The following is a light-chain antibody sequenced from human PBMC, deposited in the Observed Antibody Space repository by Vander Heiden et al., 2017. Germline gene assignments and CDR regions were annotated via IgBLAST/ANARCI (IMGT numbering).Light chain of an antibody. CDR2: GAS. J-gene: IGKJ1*01. CDR1: QSVSSN. CDR3: QQYDNWWT. Sequence: EIVMTQSPATPSVSPGESATLSCRASQSVSSNLAWYQQKPGQAPSLLIYGASTRATGIPARFSGSGSGTEFTLTISSLQSEDFAVYYCQQYDNWWTFGQGTKVEVK. V-gene: IGKV3-15*01.